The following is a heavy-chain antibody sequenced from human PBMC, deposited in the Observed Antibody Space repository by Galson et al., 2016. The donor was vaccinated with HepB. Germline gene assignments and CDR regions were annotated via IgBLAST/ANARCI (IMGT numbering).Heavy chain of an antibody. Sequence: SLRLSCAASGFTFSSYIMNWVRQSPGKGLEWVSSISSSTNYRYYADSVKGRFTISRDNDKNSLYLQMDSLRNEDTAVYYCARDSWSGNIGYWGQGILVTVAS. CDR2: ISSSTNYR. J-gene: IGHJ4*02. D-gene: IGHD1/OR15-1a*01. CDR3: ARDSWSGNIGY. CDR1: GFTFSSYI. V-gene: IGHV3-21*01.